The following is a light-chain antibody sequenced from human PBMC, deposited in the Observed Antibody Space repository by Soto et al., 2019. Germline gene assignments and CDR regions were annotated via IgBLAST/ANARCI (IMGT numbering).Light chain of an antibody. J-gene: IGKJ3*01. CDR1: QSVSSNY. V-gene: IGKV3-20*01. CDR3: QQYGSSPLT. Sequence: DIVLTQSPGTLSLSPGEGATLSCRASQSVSSNYLSWFQQKPGQAPRLLIYGASNSAAGIPDGFSGSGSGTDFTLTISRLETEDFAVYYCQQYGSSPLTFGPGTKVDIK. CDR2: GAS.